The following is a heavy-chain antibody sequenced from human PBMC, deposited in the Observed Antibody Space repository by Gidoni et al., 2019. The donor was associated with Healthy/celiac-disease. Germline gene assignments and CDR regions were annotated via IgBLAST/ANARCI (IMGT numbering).Heavy chain of an antibody. Sequence: EVQLLESGGGLVQPGGSLRLSCDAHGLAFTSDAMSWVRQAPGKGLECVSAISGSGGSTYYSDSVKGRFTISRDNSKNTLYLQMNSLRAEDTAVYYCAKVGYCSSTSCHRPRDWFDPWGQGTLVTVSS. J-gene: IGHJ5*02. V-gene: IGHV3-23*01. CDR2: ISGSGGST. CDR1: GLAFTSDA. CDR3: AKVGYCSSTSCHRPRDWFDP. D-gene: IGHD2-2*03.